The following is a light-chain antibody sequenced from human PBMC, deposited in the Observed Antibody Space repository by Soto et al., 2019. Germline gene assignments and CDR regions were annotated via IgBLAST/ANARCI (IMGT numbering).Light chain of an antibody. V-gene: IGKV3D-15*01. CDR1: QSVSSN. J-gene: IGKJ5*01. Sequence: EIVMTQSPATLSVSPGERATLSCRASQSVSSNLAWYQQKPGQAPRLLIYDASSRATGIPDRFSGSGSGTDFTLTINRLEPEDSAVYYCQQYRSLITFGQGTRLQIK. CDR3: QQYRSLIT. CDR2: DAS.